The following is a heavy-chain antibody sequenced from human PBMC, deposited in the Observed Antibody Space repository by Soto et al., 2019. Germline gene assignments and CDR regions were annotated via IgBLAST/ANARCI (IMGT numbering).Heavy chain of an antibody. CDR1: GGSISSYY. Sequence: PSETLSLTCTVSGGSISSYYWSWIRQPPGKGLEWIGYIYYSGSTNYNPSLKSRVTISVDTSKNQFSLKLSSVTAADTAVYYCARGPLWFGELSSAPGWLDPWGQGTLVTVYS. J-gene: IGHJ5*02. CDR3: ARGPLWFGELSSAPGWLDP. V-gene: IGHV4-59*01. D-gene: IGHD3-10*01. CDR2: IYYSGST.